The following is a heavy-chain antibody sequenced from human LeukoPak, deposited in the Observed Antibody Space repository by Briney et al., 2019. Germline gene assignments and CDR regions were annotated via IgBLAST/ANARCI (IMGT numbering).Heavy chain of an antibody. V-gene: IGHV3-30*02. CDR1: GFTFSSYG. CDR3: ARGTNYYDRSGYFPDY. D-gene: IGHD3-22*01. J-gene: IGHJ4*02. CDR2: IRYDGSNK. Sequence: GGSLRLSCAASGFTFSSYGMHWVRQAPGKGLEWVAFIRYDGSNKYYADSVKGRFTISRDNAENSLYLQMNSLRAEDTAVYYCARGTNYYDRSGYFPDYWGQETLVTVSS.